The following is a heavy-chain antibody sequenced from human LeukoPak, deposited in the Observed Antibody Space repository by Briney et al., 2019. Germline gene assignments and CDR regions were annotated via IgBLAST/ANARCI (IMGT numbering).Heavy chain of an antibody. V-gene: IGHV4-4*07. CDR3: ARSGGPGFQLDS. D-gene: IGHD1-26*01. Sequence: SETLSLTCTVSGGSIGSYYWSWIRQPAGKGLEWIGRSYTTGSTNYNPSLKSRVTMSLDTSKNQLSLNLSSVTAADTAVYYCARSGGPGFQLDSWGQGTLVTVSS. CDR1: GGSIGSYY. CDR2: SYTTGST. J-gene: IGHJ4*02.